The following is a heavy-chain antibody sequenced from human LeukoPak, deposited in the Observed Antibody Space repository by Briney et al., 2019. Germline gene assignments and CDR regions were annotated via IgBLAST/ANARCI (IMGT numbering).Heavy chain of an antibody. CDR1: GFTFGDYA. V-gene: IGHV3-49*03. CDR3: TRPDYCSGGSCYVDFDY. Sequence: GGSLRLSCTASGFTFGDYAMSWFRQAPGKGLEWVGFIRSKAYGGTTEYAASVKGRFTISRDDSKSIAYLQMNSLKTEDTAVYYCTRPDYCSGGSCYVDFDYWGQGTLVTVSS. J-gene: IGHJ4*02. CDR2: IRSKAYGGTT. D-gene: IGHD2-15*01.